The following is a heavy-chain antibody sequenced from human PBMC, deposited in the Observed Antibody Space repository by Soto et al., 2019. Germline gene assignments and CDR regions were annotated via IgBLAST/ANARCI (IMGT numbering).Heavy chain of an antibody. D-gene: IGHD1-26*01. V-gene: IGHV3-21*01. CDR1: GFTFSRVS. Sequence: GGSLRLSCEASGFTFSRVSMNWVRQVPGKGLEWVTSISSGSSDTWYADSVKGRFIISRDNAQNSLFLQMNTLRPEDTAMYYCATLLGGYFDYWGQGTLVTVSS. CDR3: ATLLGGYFDY. CDR2: ISSGSSDT. J-gene: IGHJ4*02.